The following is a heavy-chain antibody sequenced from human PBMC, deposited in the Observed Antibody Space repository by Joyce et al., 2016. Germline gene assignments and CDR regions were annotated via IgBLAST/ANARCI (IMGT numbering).Heavy chain of an antibody. CDR2: ISQDGGNQ. CDR3: ARDLQIQLWSGLGY. J-gene: IGHJ4*02. Sequence: QVQLVESGGGVVQPGRSLRLSCAASGFTFRYYAMHWVRQAPGKGLEWVALISQDGGNQYYAGSVKGRFTISRDNSKNTMDLQMNSLRADDTAVYYCARDLQIQLWSGLGYWGQGTLVTVSS. CDR1: GFTFRYYA. D-gene: IGHD1-1*01. V-gene: IGHV3-30-3*01.